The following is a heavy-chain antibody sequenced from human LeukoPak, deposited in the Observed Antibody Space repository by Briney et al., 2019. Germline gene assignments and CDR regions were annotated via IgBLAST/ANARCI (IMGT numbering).Heavy chain of an antibody. CDR3: ARFSYYGSGSSDY. D-gene: IGHD3-10*01. V-gene: IGHV4-34*01. CDR1: GGSLSGYY. J-gene: IGHJ4*02. Sequence: SETLSLTCAVYGGSLSGYYWSWIRQPPGKGLEWIGEINHSGSTNYSPSLKSRVTISVDTSKNQFSLKLSSVTAADTAVYYCARFSYYGSGSSDYWGQGTLVTVSS. CDR2: INHSGST.